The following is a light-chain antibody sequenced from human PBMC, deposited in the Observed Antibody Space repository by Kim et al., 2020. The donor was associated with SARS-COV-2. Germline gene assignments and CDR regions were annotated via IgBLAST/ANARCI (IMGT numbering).Light chain of an antibody. CDR3: LSYTGSNVYV. J-gene: IGLJ1*01. Sequence: GQSITISCTGTRSDVGGYNYVSWYQQHPGKAPKLMIYDVTNRPSGVSDRFSGSKSGNTASLTISGLQAEDEADYYCLSYTGSNVYVFGTGTKVTVL. V-gene: IGLV2-14*03. CDR2: DVT. CDR1: RSDVGGYNY.